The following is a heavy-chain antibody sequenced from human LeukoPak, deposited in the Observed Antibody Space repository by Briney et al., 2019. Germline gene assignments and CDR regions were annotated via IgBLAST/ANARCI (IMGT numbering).Heavy chain of an antibody. CDR2: IRYDGSNK. CDR3: AKDGGITGTLDY. J-gene: IGHJ4*02. Sequence: GGSLRLSCAASGFTFSSYGMHWVRQAPGKGLEWVAFIRYDGSNKYYTDSVKGRFTISKDNSKNTLYLQMSGLRAEDTAVYYCAKDGGITGTLDYWGQGTLVTVSS. V-gene: IGHV3-30*02. CDR1: GFTFSSYG. D-gene: IGHD1/OR15-1a*01.